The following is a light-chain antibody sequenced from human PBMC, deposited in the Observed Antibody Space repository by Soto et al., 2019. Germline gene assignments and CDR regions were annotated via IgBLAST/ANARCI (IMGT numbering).Light chain of an antibody. J-gene: IGKJ5*01. V-gene: IGKV1-12*01. Sequence: DIQMTQSPSSVSASVGDRVTITCRASQGISIWLAWYQQKPGQPPKLLVYWASTRESGVPDRFSGSGSGTDFTLTISSLQAEDVAVYYCQQHYDVPRITFGQGTRLEI. CDR2: WAS. CDR1: QGISIW. CDR3: QQHYDVPRIT.